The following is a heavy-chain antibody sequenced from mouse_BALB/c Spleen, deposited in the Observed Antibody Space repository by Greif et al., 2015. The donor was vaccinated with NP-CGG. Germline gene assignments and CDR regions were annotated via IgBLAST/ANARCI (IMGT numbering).Heavy chain of an antibody. V-gene: IGHV3-6*02. J-gene: IGHJ4*01. CDR2: ISYDGSN. CDR3: ARDPYGNYLYYAMDY. D-gene: IGHD2-1*01. CDR1: GYSITSGYY. Sequence: DVKLQESGPGLVKPSQSLSLTCSVTGYSITSGYYWNWIRQFPGNKLEWMGYISYDGSNNYNPSLKNRISITRDTSKNQFFLKVNSVTTEDTATYYCARDPYGNYLYYAMDYWGQGTSVTVSS.